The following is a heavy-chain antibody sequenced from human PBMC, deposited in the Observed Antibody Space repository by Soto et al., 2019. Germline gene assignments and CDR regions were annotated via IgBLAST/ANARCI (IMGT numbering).Heavy chain of an antibody. V-gene: IGHV3-21*01. CDR3: ASSRAPIIARVGY. J-gene: IGHJ4*02. CDR1: GFTLSTHS. D-gene: IGHD1-26*01. Sequence: PGRSLRLSCAASGFTLSTHSMNWVRQPPGKGLEWVSSISSSSSYIYYADSVKGGFTISSDNAKNSLYLQMNTLRAEDTAVYYCASSRAPIIARVGYWGQGTLVTVSS. CDR2: ISSSSSYI.